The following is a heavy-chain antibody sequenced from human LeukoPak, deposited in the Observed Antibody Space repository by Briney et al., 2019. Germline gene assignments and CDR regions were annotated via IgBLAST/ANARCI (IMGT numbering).Heavy chain of an antibody. CDR2: IIPIFGTA. CDR1: GGTFSSYA. V-gene: IGHV1-69*06. J-gene: IGHJ3*02. D-gene: IGHD3-10*01. Sequence: SVKVSCKASGGTFSSYAISWVRQAPGQGLGWMGGIIPIFGTANYAQKFQGRVTITADKSTSTAYMELSSLRSEDRAVYYCARGGFGSGSGSYYSYAFDIWGQGTMVTVSS. CDR3: ARGGFGSGSGSYYSYAFDI.